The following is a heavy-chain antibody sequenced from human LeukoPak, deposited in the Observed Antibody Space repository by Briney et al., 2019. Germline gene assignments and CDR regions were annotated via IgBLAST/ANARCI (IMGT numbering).Heavy chain of an antibody. CDR2: IKSNTDGGTT. Sequence: GGSLRLSCAASGFSFSDTWMTWVRQAPGRGPEWVGRIKSNTDGGTTEYAAPVKGRFSISRDDSKNTLYLQMNSLKSEDTAVYYCTTAPQVPFDYWGQGTLVTVSS. V-gene: IGHV3-15*01. D-gene: IGHD2-2*01. CDR3: TTAPQVPFDY. CDR1: GFSFSDTW. J-gene: IGHJ4*02.